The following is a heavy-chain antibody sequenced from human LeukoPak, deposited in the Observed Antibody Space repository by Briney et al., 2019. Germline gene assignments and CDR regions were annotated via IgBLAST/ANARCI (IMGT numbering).Heavy chain of an antibody. D-gene: IGHD5-24*01. CDR1: GFTFSSYA. Sequence: GGSLRLSCAASGFTFSSYAMSWVRQAPGKGLEWVSAISGSGGSTYYADSVKGRFTISRDNSKNTLYLQMNSLRAEDTAVYYCARVDRRQHDGYNEWWGQGTLVTVSS. V-gene: IGHV3-23*01. CDR3: ARVDRRQHDGYNEW. CDR2: ISGSGGST. J-gene: IGHJ4*02.